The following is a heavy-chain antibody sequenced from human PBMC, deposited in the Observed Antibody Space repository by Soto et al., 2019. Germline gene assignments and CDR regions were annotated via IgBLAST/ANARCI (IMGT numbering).Heavy chain of an antibody. CDR3: AKDTASSFMDV. Sequence: EVQLLESGGGLVQPGGSLRLSCAASGFSFNNYDMNWVRQAPGKGLEWVSVISGSGSSTYYADSVKGRFTVSRDNPKNTVYLQMDSLRAEDTALYYCAKDTASSFMDVCGKGTAVTVSS. J-gene: IGHJ6*03. D-gene: IGHD6-6*01. CDR1: GFSFNNYD. V-gene: IGHV3-23*01. CDR2: ISGSGSST.